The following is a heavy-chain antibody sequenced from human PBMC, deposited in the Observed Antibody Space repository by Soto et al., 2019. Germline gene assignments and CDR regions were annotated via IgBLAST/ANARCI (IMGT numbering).Heavy chain of an antibody. CDR2: INAANGDT. J-gene: IGHJ4*02. CDR1: GYTFINSA. Sequence: ASVKVSCKASGYTFINSALHWVRQAPGQRLEWMGWINAANGDTKYSQNFQGRVTITRDTSASTGYMELSSLTSEDTAVYYCARRRADYNYLDFDYWGQGAPVTVSS. V-gene: IGHV1-3*01. D-gene: IGHD4-4*01. CDR3: ARRRADYNYLDFDY.